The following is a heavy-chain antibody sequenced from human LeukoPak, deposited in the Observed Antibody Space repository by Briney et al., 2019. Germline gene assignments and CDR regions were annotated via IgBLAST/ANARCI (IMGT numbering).Heavy chain of an antibody. Sequence: GGSLRLSCAASGFTFSSYAMSWVRQAPGKGLEWVSAISGSGGSTYYADSVKGRFTISRDNSKNTLYLQMNSLRAEDTAVYYCEAFGGWSYRRETYYFDYWGQGTLVTVSS. D-gene: IGHD3-16*02. CDR3: EAFGGWSYRRETYYFDY. V-gene: IGHV3-23*01. J-gene: IGHJ4*02. CDR2: ISGSGGST. CDR1: GFTFSSYA.